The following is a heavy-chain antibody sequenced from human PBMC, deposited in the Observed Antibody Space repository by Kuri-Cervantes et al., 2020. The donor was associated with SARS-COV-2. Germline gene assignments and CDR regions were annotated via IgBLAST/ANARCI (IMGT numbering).Heavy chain of an antibody. CDR1: GGSISSSSYY. CDR2: IYYSGST. CDR3: ARQMMSSITIFGVVITRNWFDP. Sequence: GSLRLSCTVSGGSISSSSYYWGWIRQPPGKGLEWIGSIYYSGSTYYNPSLKGRVTISVDTSKNQFSLKLSSVTAADTAVYYCARQMMSSITIFGVVITRNWFDPWGQGTLVTVSS. D-gene: IGHD3-3*01. J-gene: IGHJ5*02. V-gene: IGHV4-39*01.